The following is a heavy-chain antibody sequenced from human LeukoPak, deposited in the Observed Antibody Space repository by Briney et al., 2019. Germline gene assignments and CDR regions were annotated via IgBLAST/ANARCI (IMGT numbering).Heavy chain of an antibody. CDR1: GFTFSSYA. Sequence: PGESLRLSCAASGFTFSSYAMSWVRQAPGKGLEWVSAISGSGGSTYYADSVKGRFTISRDNSKNTLYLQMNSLRAEDTAVYYCAKSSRGDSWFDPWGQGTLVTVSS. CDR3: AKSSRGDSWFDP. V-gene: IGHV3-23*01. J-gene: IGHJ5*02. D-gene: IGHD3-10*01. CDR2: ISGSGGST.